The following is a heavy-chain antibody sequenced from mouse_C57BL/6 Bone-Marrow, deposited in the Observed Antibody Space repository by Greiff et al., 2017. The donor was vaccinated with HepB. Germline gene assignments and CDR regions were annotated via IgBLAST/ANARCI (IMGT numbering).Heavy chain of an antibody. CDR3: AREGITTVVAPYAMDY. Sequence: EVQLQQSGPGLVKPSQSLSLTCSVPGYSITSGYYWNWIRQFPGNKLEWMGYISYDGSNNYNPSLKNRISITRDTSKNQFFLKLNSVTTEDTATYYCAREGITTVVAPYAMDYWGQGTSVTVSS. J-gene: IGHJ4*01. D-gene: IGHD1-1*01. CDR2: ISYDGSN. CDR1: GYSITSGYY. V-gene: IGHV3-6*01.